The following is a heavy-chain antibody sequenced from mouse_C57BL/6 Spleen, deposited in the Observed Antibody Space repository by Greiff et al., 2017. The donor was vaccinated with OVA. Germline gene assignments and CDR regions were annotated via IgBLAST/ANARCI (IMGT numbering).Heavy chain of an antibody. Sequence: QVQLKESGPELVKPGASVKLSCKASGYAFSSSWMNWVQQRPGKGLEWIGRIYPGDGDTNYNGKFKGKATLTAAKSSSTASMQLSSLTAEDSAVYFCARKDAMDYWGQGTSVTVSS. CDR2: IYPGDGDT. CDR3: ARKDAMDY. J-gene: IGHJ4*01. CDR1: GYAFSSSW. V-gene: IGHV1-82*01.